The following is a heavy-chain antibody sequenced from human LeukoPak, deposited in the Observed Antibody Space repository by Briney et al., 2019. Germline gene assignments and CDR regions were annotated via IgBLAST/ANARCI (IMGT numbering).Heavy chain of an antibody. CDR1: GFTFSTFA. CDR3: ARQSRQQLASDY. D-gene: IGHD6-13*01. J-gene: IGHJ4*02. CDR2: IFPSGGEI. Sequence: PGGSLRLSCAASGFTFSTFAMIWVRQPPGKGLEWVSSIFPSGGEIHYADSVRGRFTISRDNSKSTLSLQMNSLRAEDTAVYYCARQSRQQLASDYWGQGTLVTVSS. V-gene: IGHV3-23*01.